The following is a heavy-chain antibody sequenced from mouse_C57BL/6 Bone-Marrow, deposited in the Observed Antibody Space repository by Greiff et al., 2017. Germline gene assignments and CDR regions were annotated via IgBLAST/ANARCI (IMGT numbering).Heavy chain of an antibody. Sequence: QVHVKQSGAELAKPGASVKLSCKASGYTFTSYWMHWVKQRPGQGLEWIGYINPSSGYTKYNQKFKDKATLTADKSSSTAYMQLSSLTYEDSVVYYCARDYYGSAFAYWGQGTLGTVSA. CDR1: GYTFTSYW. CDR3: ARDYYGSAFAY. V-gene: IGHV1-7*01. D-gene: IGHD1-1*01. CDR2: INPSSGYT. J-gene: IGHJ3*01.